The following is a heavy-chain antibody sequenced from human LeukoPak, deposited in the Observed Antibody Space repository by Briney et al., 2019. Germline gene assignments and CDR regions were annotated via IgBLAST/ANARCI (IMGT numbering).Heavy chain of an antibody. CDR2: IRSDTSS. J-gene: IGHJ2*01. CDR3: VRDVEWAFDL. CDR1: GFIFSADP. Sequence: GGSLRLSCAASGFIFSADPMNWVRQTPGKSLEWISHIRSDTSSYYADSVKGRFTVSGDNAQNSLYLQMNSLRVEDTAVYYCVRDVEWAFDLWGRGTLVTVSS. D-gene: IGHD1-1*01. V-gene: IGHV3-48*01.